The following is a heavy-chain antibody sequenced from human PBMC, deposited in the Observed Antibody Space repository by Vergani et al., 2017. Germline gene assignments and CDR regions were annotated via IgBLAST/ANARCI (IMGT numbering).Heavy chain of an antibody. J-gene: IGHJ4*02. CDR3: ARQVRWELLNYFDY. V-gene: IGHV4-59*04. D-gene: IGHD1-26*01. CDR2: IYYSGST. Sequence: QVQLQESGPGLVKPSETLSLTCTVSGGSISSYYWSWIRQPPGKGLEWIGYIYYSGSTYYNPSLKSRVTISVDTSKNQFSLKLSSVTAADTAVYYCARQVRWELLNYFDYWGQGTLVTVSS. CDR1: GGSISSYY.